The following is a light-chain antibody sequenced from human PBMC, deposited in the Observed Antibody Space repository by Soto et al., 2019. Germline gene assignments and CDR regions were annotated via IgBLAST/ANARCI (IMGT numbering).Light chain of an antibody. J-gene: IGKJ5*01. V-gene: IGKV3-15*01. CDR2: GAS. CDR3: QQYNNWLPIA. Sequence: EIGMKQSPATLSVSPGERATVSCRASQSVSSNLAWYQQKAGQAPRLLIYGASTRATSLPARFSGSGSGTEFTLTISRLQSEDCAVYYCQQYNNWLPIAFRQGTRLESK. CDR1: QSVSSN.